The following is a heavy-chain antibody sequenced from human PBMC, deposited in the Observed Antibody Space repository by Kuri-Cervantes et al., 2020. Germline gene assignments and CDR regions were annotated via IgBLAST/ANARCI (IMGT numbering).Heavy chain of an antibody. D-gene: IGHD2-2*01. CDR1: GFTFSSYS. CDR2: IKQDGSEK. CDR3: ARDVVVPAAIKATYYYYYGMDV. Sequence: GGSLRLSCAASGFTFSSYSMNWVRQAPGKGLERVANIKQDGSEKYYVDSVKGRFTISRDNAKNSLYLQMNSLRAEDTAVYYCARDVVVPAAIKATYYYYYGMDVWGQGTTVTVSS. J-gene: IGHJ6*02. V-gene: IGHV3-7*01.